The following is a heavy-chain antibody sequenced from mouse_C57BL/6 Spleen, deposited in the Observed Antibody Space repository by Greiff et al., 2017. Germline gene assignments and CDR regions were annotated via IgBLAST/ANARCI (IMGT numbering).Heavy chain of an antibody. V-gene: IGHV5-6*02. D-gene: IGHD1-1*01. CDR3: AKTSDYYGSSQAWFAY. CDR1: GFTFSSYG. J-gene: IGHJ3*01. CDR2: ISSGGSYT. Sequence: DVMLVESGGDLVKPGVSLKLSCAPSGFTFSSYGMSWVRQTPDKRLEWVATISSGGSYTYYPDSVKGRFTISRDNAKNTLYLQMSSLKSEDTAMYYCAKTSDYYGSSQAWFAYWSQGTLVTVSA.